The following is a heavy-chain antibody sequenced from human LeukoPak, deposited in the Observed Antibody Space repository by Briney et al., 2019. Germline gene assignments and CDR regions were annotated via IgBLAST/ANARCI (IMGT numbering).Heavy chain of an antibody. Sequence: SETLSLTCAVSGGFFSGYYWSWIRQPPEMGLEWIGEINHSGSTNYNPSLKSRVTIPVDTSKNQFSLNLSSVTAADTAVYYCASNRDGYNDWYFDLWGRGTLVTVSS. CDR1: GGFFSGYY. CDR3: ASNRDGYNDWYFDL. D-gene: IGHD5-24*01. J-gene: IGHJ2*01. V-gene: IGHV4-34*01. CDR2: INHSGST.